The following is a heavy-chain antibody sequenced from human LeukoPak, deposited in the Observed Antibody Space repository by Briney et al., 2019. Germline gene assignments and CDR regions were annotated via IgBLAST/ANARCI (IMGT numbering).Heavy chain of an antibody. D-gene: IGHD3-10*01. CDR1: GYTFTGYY. CDR3: ARGFLWFGERQDLDY. J-gene: IGHJ4*02. Sequence: ASVKVSCKASGYTFTGYYIHWVRQAPGQGLEWMGWINPHSGGTNYAQKFQGGVTMTGDTSITTAYMELSSLRSDDTAVYYCARGFLWFGERQDLDYWGQGTLVTVSS. V-gene: IGHV1-2*02. CDR2: INPHSGGT.